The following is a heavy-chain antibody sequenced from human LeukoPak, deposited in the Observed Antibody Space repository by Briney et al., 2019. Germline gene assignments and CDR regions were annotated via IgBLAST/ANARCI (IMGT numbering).Heavy chain of an antibody. D-gene: IGHD6-13*01. CDR3: ARESSLDAFDI. V-gene: IGHV3-74*01. CDR1: GFTFSSYW. Sequence: GGSLRLSCAASGFTFSSYWMHWVRQAPGKGLVWVSRINSDGSSTSYADSVKGRLTISRDNAKNTLYLQMNSLRAEDTAVYYCARESSLDAFDIWGQGTMVTVSS. J-gene: IGHJ3*02. CDR2: INSDGSST.